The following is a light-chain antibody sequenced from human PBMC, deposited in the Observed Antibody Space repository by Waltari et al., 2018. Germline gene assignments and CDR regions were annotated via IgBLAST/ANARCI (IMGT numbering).Light chain of an antibody. J-gene: IGKJ5*01. CDR1: QTVRRNY. CDR2: GSF. V-gene: IGKV3-20*01. CDR3: QQYGSSPT. Sequence: EIVLTQFPGTLSLSPGERATLSCRAAQTVRRNYLAWYQQKPGQAPRLLIYGSFGRATGIPDRFSGSGSETDFTLTISRLEPEDSAVYYCQQYGSSPTFGQGTRLEI.